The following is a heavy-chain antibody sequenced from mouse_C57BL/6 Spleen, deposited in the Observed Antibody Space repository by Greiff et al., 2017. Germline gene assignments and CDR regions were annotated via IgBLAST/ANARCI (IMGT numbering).Heavy chain of an antibody. CDR2: INYDGSST. D-gene: IGHD2-3*01. CDR1: GFTFSDYY. J-gene: IGHJ2*01. V-gene: IGHV5-16*01. Sequence: EVMLVESEGGLVQPGSSMKLSCTASGFTFSDYYMAWVRQVPEKGLEWVANINYDGSSTYYLDSLKSRFIISRDNAKNILYLQMRSLKSEDTATYYCARDDGYFDYWGQGTTLTVSS. CDR3: ARDDGYFDY.